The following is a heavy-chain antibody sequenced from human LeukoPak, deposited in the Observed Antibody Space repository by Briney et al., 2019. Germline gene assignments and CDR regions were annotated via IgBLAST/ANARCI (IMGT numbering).Heavy chain of an antibody. Sequence: GGSLRLSCAASGFTFSSYWMSWVRQAPGKGLEWVANIKQDGSEKYYVDSVKGRFTISRDNAKNSLYLQMNSLRAEDTAVYYCARGAHYDFWSGLAAFDIWGQGTMVTVS. J-gene: IGHJ3*02. CDR1: GFTFSSYW. V-gene: IGHV3-7*01. CDR2: IKQDGSEK. CDR3: ARGAHYDFWSGLAAFDI. D-gene: IGHD3-3*01.